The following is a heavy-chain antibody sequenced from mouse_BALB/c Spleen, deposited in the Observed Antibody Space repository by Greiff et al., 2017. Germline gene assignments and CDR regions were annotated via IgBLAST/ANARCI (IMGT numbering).Heavy chain of an antibody. D-gene: IGHD2-1*01. Sequence: VKLVESGAELVRPGTSVKISCKASGYTFTNYWLGWVKQRPGHGLEWIGDIYPGGGYTNYNEKFKGKATLTADTSSSTAYMQLSSLTSEDSAVYFCAGGNYGFAYWGQGTLVTVSA. V-gene: IGHV1-63*02. CDR3: AGGNYGFAY. CDR2: IYPGGGYT. CDR1: GYTFTNYW. J-gene: IGHJ3*01.